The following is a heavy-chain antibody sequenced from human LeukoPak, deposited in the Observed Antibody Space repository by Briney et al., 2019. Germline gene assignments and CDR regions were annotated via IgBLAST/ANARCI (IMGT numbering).Heavy chain of an antibody. D-gene: IGHD3-16*01. CDR2: ISAYNGNT. V-gene: IGHV1-18*01. CDR1: GYTFTTYA. Sequence: ASVKVSCKASGYTFTTYAMNWVRQAPGQGLEWMGWISAYNGNTNYAQKLQGRVTMTTDTSTSTAYMELRSLRSDDTAVYYCARAYDYGMDVWGQGTTVTVSS. CDR3: ARAYDYGMDV. J-gene: IGHJ6*02.